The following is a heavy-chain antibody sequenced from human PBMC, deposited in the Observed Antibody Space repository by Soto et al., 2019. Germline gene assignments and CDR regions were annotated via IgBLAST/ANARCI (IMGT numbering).Heavy chain of an antibody. V-gene: IGHV3-23*01. CDR3: TKGDSSGYFDPSTGYSTPDH. D-gene: IGHD3-3*01. J-gene: IGHJ5*02. CDR2: ITTSDDIT. Sequence: DVQLFESGGGLVEPGESLRLSCAASGFIFQDFAMSWVRQAPGKGLEWVSTITTSDDITYSAESVRGRFTISRDNSANTLFLQVSSLRGDDTATYDCTKGDSSGYFDPSTGYSTPDHWGQGTLVTVSS. CDR1: GFIFQDFA.